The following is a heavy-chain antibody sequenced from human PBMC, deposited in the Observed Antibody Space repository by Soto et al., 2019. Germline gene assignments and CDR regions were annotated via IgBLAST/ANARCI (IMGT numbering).Heavy chain of an antibody. CDR1: GFSLSTSGVG. V-gene: IGHV2-5*02. CDR2: IYWDEAK. D-gene: IGHD3-10*01. Sequence: SGPTLVNPTQTLRLTCTFSGFSLSTSGVGVGWIRQPPGKALEWLALIYWDEAKRYSPSLKSRLTITKDTSKNQVVLTMTNMDPVDTATYYCAHSMSVVRGAPHYYGMGVWGQGTTVTVSS. CDR3: AHSMSVVRGAPHYYGMGV. J-gene: IGHJ6*02.